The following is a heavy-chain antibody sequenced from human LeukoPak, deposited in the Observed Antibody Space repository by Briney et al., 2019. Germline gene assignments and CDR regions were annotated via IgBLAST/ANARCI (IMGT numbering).Heavy chain of an antibody. V-gene: IGHV7-4-1*02. CDR3: AGGYKYAYYNYYYMDV. CDR2: INTNTGNP. CDR1: GYTFTSYA. J-gene: IGHJ6*03. Sequence: ASVKVSCKASGYTFTSYAMNWVRQAPGQGLEWMGWINTNTGNPTYAQGFTGRFVFSLDTSVSTAYLQISSLKAEDTAVYYCAGGYKYAYYNYYYMDVWGKGTTVTVSS. D-gene: IGHD5-24*01.